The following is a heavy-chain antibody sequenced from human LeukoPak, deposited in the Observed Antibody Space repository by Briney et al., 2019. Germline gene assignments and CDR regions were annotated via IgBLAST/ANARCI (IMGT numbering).Heavy chain of an antibody. J-gene: IGHJ3*02. Sequence: HPGGSLRLSCAACGFTFSSYWMSWVRQAPGKGLEWVANIKQDGSEKYYVDSVKGRFTISRDNAKNSLYLQMNSLRAEDTAVYYCARDSYSGAFDIWGQGTMVTVSS. V-gene: IGHV3-7*01. CDR3: ARDSYSGAFDI. CDR1: GFTFSSYW. D-gene: IGHD2-21*01. CDR2: IKQDGSEK.